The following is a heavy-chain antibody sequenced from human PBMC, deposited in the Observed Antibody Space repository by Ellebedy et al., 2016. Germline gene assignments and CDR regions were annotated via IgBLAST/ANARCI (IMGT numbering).Heavy chain of an antibody. J-gene: IGHJ3*01. CDR1: GASVSSDY. V-gene: IGHV4-59*02. D-gene: IGHD6-19*01. Sequence: SETLSLTCNVSGASVSSDYWNWIRRPPGKGLEWIGYVFHTGITKYNPSLKSRVTMSVDTSKSQFSLRLTSVTAADTAVYYCAKWNGGWYAFEVWGQGTMVTVSS. CDR3: AKWNGGWYAFEV. CDR2: VFHTGIT.